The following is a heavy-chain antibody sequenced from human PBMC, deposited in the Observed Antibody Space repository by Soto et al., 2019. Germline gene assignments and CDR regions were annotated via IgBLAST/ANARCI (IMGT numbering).Heavy chain of an antibody. Sequence: QVQLVESGGGVVQPGRSLRLSCAASGFTFSSYGMHWVRQAPGKGLEWVTVISYDGSNKYYADTVKGRFTISRSKSNNNLYSHINSLSAADPAVSYFPKLSIAARNPIAYWGKGTLVTVST. CDR1: GFTFSSYG. J-gene: IGHJ4*02. V-gene: IGHV3-30*18. CDR2: ISYDGSNK. CDR3: PKLSIAARNPIAY. D-gene: IGHD6-6*01.